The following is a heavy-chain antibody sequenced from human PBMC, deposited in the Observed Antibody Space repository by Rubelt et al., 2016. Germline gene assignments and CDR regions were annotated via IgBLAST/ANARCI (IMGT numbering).Heavy chain of an antibody. V-gene: IGHV3-7*02. Sequence: GFTFSSYWMSWVRQAPGKGLEWVANIKQDGSEKYYVDSVKGRFTISRDNAKNSLYLQMNSLRDEDTAVYYCARPNSPLYSSGWKPFDYWGQGTLVTVSS. D-gene: IGHD6-19*01. CDR2: IKQDGSEK. CDR1: GFTFSSYW. CDR3: ARPNSPLYSSGWKPFDY. J-gene: IGHJ4*02.